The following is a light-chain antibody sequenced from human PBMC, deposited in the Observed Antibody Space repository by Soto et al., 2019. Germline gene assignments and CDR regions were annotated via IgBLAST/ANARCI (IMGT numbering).Light chain of an antibody. V-gene: IGKV2-30*01. CDR1: QSLVYSDGNTY. CDR2: KVS. CDR3: MQGTHWPPVYT. J-gene: IGKJ2*01. Sequence: DVVMTQSPLSLPVTLGQPASISCRSSQSLVYSDGNTYLNWFQQRPGQSPRRLIYKVSNRDSGVPDRFSGRGSGTDFTLKISRVEAEDVGVYYCMQGTHWPPVYTFGRGTKLEIK.